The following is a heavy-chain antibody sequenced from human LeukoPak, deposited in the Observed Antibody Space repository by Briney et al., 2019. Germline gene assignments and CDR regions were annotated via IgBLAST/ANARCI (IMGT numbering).Heavy chain of an antibody. CDR3: ARISSSNWYNERGAFDV. J-gene: IGHJ3*01. CDR2: IFYNEGT. Sequence: SETLSLTCTVSSGSFRTYYWSWIRQPPGKGLEWIGYIFYNEGTNYSPSLKSRVTISVDTSKNQFSLKLRSVTAADTAVYYCARISSSNWYNERGAFDVWGQGTMVTVSS. D-gene: IGHD6-13*01. CDR1: SGSFRTYY. V-gene: IGHV4-59*01.